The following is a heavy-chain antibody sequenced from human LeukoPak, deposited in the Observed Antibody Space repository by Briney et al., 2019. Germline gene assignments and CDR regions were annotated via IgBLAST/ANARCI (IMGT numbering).Heavy chain of an antibody. CDR1: GFTFSSYE. Sequence: PGGSLRLSCAASGFTFSSYEMNWVRQAPGKWLEWVSYISSSGSTIYYADSVKGRFTISRDNAKNSLYLQMNSLRAEDTAVYYCARDTKKQIAAAVDYWGQGTLVTVSS. V-gene: IGHV3-48*03. J-gene: IGHJ4*02. D-gene: IGHD6-13*01. CDR2: ISSSGSTI. CDR3: ARDTKKQIAAAVDY.